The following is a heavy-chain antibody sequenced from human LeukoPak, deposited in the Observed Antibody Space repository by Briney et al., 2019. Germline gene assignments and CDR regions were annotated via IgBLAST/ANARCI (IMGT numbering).Heavy chain of an antibody. Sequence: SETLSLTCTVSGGSISSYYWGWIRQPPGKGLQWIGSVYYSGSTYYSPSLKSRVTISVDTSKNQFSLKLSSVTAADTAVYYCAILPATDTYYYDRSGYYRPGVHWGQGTLVSVSS. CDR3: AILPATDTYYYDRSGYYRPGVH. V-gene: IGHV4-39*07. CDR1: GGSISSYY. D-gene: IGHD3-22*01. J-gene: IGHJ4*02. CDR2: VYYSGST.